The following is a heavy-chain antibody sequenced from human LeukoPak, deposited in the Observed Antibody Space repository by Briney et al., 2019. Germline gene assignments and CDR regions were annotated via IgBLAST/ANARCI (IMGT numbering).Heavy chain of an antibody. CDR3: ARGESSSSWYEGDAFDI. V-gene: IGHV1-2*02. CDR1: GYTFTGYY. Sequence: ASVKVSCKASGYTFTGYYMHWVRQAPGQGLEWIGWINPNSGGTNYAQKFQGRVTMTRDTSISTAYTELSRLRSDDTAVYYCARGESSSSWYEGDAFDIWGQGTMVTVSS. D-gene: IGHD6-13*01. CDR2: INPNSGGT. J-gene: IGHJ3*02.